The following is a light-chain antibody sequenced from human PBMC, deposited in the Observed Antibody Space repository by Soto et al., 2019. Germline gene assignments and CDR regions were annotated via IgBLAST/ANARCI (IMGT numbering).Light chain of an antibody. V-gene: IGKV3-20*01. J-gene: IGKJ1*01. Sequence: EIVLTQSPGTLSLSPGERATLSCRSSQSVSSSYLAWYQHKPGQAPRLLIYDVSSRATGIPDRFSGSGSGTDFTLTISRLEPEDFAEYYCQQYGSSPTFGQGTKVEIK. CDR2: DVS. CDR1: QSVSSSY. CDR3: QQYGSSPT.